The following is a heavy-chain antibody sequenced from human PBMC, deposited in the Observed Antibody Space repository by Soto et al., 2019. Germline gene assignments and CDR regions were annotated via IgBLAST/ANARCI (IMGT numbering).Heavy chain of an antibody. D-gene: IGHD6-6*01. CDR2: ISAYNGNT. J-gene: IGHJ6*02. CDR3: ARILRYSSSSYYYYGMDV. V-gene: IGHV1-18*01. CDR1: GYTFTSYG. Sequence: QVQLVQSGAEVKKPGASVKVSCKASGYTFTSYGISWVRQAPGQGLEWMGWISAYNGNTNYAQKLEGRVTMTTDTSTSTAYMELRSLRSDDKAVYYCARILRYSSSSYYYYGMDVWGQGTTVTVSS.